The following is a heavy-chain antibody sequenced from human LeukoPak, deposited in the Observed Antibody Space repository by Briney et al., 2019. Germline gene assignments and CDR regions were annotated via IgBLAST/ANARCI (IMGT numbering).Heavy chain of an antibody. CDR2: IYSGGST. V-gene: IGHV3-53*01. CDR1: GFTVSSNY. CDR3: ARVPYDSSGYYPPPYDY. Sequence: GSLRLSCAASGFTVSSNYMSWVRQAPGKGLEWVSVIYSGGSTYYADSVKGRFTISRDNSKNTLYLQMNSLRAEDTAVYYCARVPYDSSGYYPPPYDYWGQGTLVTVSS. D-gene: IGHD3-22*01. J-gene: IGHJ4*02.